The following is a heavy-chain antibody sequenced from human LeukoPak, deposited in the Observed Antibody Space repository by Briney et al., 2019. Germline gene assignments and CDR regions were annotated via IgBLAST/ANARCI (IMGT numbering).Heavy chain of an antibody. D-gene: IGHD5-18*01. J-gene: IGHJ3*02. CDR1: GGSISSSSYY. V-gene: IGHV4-39*01. CDR2: IYYSGST. Sequence: SETLSLTCTVSGGSISSSSYYWGWIRQPPGKGLEWIGSIYYSGSTYYNPSLKSRVTISVDTSKNQFSLKLSSVTAADTAVYYCARSDGYGLVGIWGQGTMVTVSS. CDR3: ARSDGYGLVGI.